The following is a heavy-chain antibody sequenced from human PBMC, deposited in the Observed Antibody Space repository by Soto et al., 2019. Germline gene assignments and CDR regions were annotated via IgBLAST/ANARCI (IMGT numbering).Heavy chain of an antibody. D-gene: IGHD3-10*01. CDR3: ATMATFGSLNWFDP. J-gene: IGHJ5*02. Sequence: ASVKVSCKASGYTFTNNDVSWVRQATGQGLEWMGWMNSGSGDTGYAQKFQDRVTMTRDISIATAYMELSSLRSDDTAIYYCATMATFGSLNWFDPWGQGTLVTVSS. CDR1: GYTFTNND. V-gene: IGHV1-8*01. CDR2: MNSGSGDT.